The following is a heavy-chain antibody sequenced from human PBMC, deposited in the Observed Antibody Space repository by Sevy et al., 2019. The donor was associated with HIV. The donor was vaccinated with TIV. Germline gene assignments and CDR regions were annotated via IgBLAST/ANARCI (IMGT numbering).Heavy chain of an antibody. V-gene: IGHV3-23*01. CDR1: GFTFRNYG. Sequence: GGSLRLSCAASGFTFRNYGMNWVRQAPGKGLEWVSAISGSGGSTYYADSVKGRFTISRDNSKNTLYLQMNSLRAEDTAVYYCAKSGGSITMIVVLDYWGQGTLVTVSS. D-gene: IGHD3-22*01. CDR2: ISGSGGST. CDR3: AKSGGSITMIVVLDY. J-gene: IGHJ4*02.